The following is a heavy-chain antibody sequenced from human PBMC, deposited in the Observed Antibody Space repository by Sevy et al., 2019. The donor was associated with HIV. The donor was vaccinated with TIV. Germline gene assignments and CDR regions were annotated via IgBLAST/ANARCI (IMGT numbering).Heavy chain of an antibody. Sequence: SETLSLTCTVSGGSISSGDYYWSWIRQPPGKGLEWIGYIYYSGSTYYNPSLKSRVTISVDTSKNQFSLKLSSVTAADTAVYYCAGVDRYYGMDVWGQGTTVTVSS. J-gene: IGHJ6*02. CDR3: AGVDRYYGMDV. V-gene: IGHV4-30-4*01. CDR2: IYYSGST. CDR1: GGSISSGDYY.